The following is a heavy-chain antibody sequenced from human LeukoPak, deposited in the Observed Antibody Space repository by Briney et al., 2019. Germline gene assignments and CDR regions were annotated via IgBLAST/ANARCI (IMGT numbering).Heavy chain of an antibody. V-gene: IGHV3-15*01. J-gene: IGHJ4*02. D-gene: IGHD1-1*01. CDR2: IKRKSDGGTA. CDR3: TIPETGTTRY. CDR1: GFSFNNAG. Sequence: PGGSLRLSCAASGFSFNNAGMSWVRQAPGKGLEGVGRIKRKSDGGTADYAAHVKGRFTISRDDSKHTLYLQMNSLKIEDTAVYYCTIPETGTTRYWGQGTLVTVSS.